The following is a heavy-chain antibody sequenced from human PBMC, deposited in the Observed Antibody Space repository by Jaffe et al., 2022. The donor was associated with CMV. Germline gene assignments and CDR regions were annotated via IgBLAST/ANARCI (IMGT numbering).Heavy chain of an antibody. CDR2: IIPIFGTA. CDR3: ASSGAQWGATGFPPRDY. Sequence: QVQLVQSGAEVKKPGSSVKVSCKASGGTFSSYAISWVRQAPGQGLEWMGGIIPIFGTANYAQKFQGRVTITADESTSTAYMELSSLRSEDTAVYYCASSGAQWGATGFPPRDYWGQGTLVTVSS. CDR1: GGTFSSYA. D-gene: IGHD1-26*01. J-gene: IGHJ4*02. V-gene: IGHV1-69*01.